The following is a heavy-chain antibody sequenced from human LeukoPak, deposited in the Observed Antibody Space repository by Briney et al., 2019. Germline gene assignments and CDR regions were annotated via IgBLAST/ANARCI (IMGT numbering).Heavy chain of an antibody. CDR2: ISSSSGNI. J-gene: IGHJ6*03. CDR3: ARDRGGIGYYMDV. D-gene: IGHD3-16*02. V-gene: IGHV3-48*01. CDR1: GFSFSDYY. Sequence: GGSLRLSCAASGFSFSDYYMNWVRQAPGKGLEWVSYISSSSGNIYYADSVKGRFTISRDNAKTSLYLQMNSLRAEDTALYYCARDRGGIGYYMDVWAKGPRSPSP.